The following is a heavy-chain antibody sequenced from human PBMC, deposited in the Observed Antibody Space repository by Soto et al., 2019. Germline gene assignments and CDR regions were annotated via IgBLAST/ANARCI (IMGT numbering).Heavy chain of an antibody. D-gene: IGHD2-8*01. J-gene: IGHJ6*02. Sequence: PGGSLRLSXAASGFTFSSYGMHWVRQAPGKGLEWVAVISYDGSNKYYADSVKGRFTISRDNSKNTLYLQMNSLRAEDTAVYYCAKVSNKRRILYHRRPWAEDYYYYGMDVWGQGTAVTVSS. CDR1: GFTFSSYG. V-gene: IGHV3-30*18. CDR3: AKVSNKRRILYHRRPWAEDYYYYGMDV. CDR2: ISYDGSNK.